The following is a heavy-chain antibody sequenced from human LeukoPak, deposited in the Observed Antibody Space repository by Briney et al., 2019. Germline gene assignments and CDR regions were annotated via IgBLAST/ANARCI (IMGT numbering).Heavy chain of an antibody. Sequence: SETLSLTCTVSGGSISSSSYYWGWIRQPPGKGLEWIGSIYYSGSTYYNPSLKSRVTISVDTSKNQFSLKLSSVTAADTAVYYCARLGDAYCSSTSCYQFDPWGQGTLVTVSS. V-gene: IGHV4-39*01. CDR2: IYYSGST. J-gene: IGHJ5*02. D-gene: IGHD2-2*01. CDR1: GGSISSSSYY. CDR3: ARLGDAYCSSTSCYQFDP.